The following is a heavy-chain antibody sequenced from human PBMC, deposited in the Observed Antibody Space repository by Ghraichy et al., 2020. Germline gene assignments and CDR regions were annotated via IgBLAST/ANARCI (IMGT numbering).Heavy chain of an antibody. V-gene: IGHV3-53*04. CDR3: TRAVIVHSDAWSNFGY. Sequence: GGSLRLSCAASGFTVSSNYMSWVRQAPGKGLEWVSVIYSGGTTYYADSVKGRFTISRHNSKNTLYLEMKSLRAEDTAMYYCTRAVIVHSDAWSNFGYWGQGTLVTVSS. J-gene: IGHJ4*02. CDR1: GFTVSSNY. D-gene: IGHD6-19*01. CDR2: IYSGGTT.